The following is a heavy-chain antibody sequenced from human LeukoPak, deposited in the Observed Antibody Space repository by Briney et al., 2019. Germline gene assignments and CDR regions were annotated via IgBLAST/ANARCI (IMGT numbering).Heavy chain of an antibody. V-gene: IGHV3-23*01. CDR3: ARVVVPAGMIDYFDY. CDR1: GFTFISYA. CDR2: ISGSGVGT. D-gene: IGHD2-2*01. J-gene: IGHJ4*02. Sequence: GGSLRLSCAASGFTFISYAMTWVRQAPGKGLEWVSAISGSGVGTYYADSVKGRFTISRDNSKNTLYLQMNSLRADDTAVYYCARVVVPAGMIDYFDYWGQGTLVTVSS.